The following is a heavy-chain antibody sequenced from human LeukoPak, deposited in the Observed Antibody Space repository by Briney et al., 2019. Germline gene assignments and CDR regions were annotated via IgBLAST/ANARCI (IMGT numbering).Heavy chain of an antibody. J-gene: IGHJ4*02. V-gene: IGHV4-59*01. Sequence: SETLSLTCTVSDGSISSYYWSWIRQPPGKGLEWIGYIYYSGSTNYNPSLKSRVTISVDTSKNQFSLKLSSVTAADTAVYYCARGALYYYDSSGYPFDYWGQGTLVTVSS. CDR1: DGSISSYY. D-gene: IGHD3-22*01. CDR2: IYYSGST. CDR3: ARGALYYYDSSGYPFDY.